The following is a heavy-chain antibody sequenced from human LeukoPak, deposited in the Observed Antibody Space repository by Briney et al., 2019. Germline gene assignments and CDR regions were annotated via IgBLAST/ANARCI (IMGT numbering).Heavy chain of an antibody. Sequence: GSLRLSCAASGFTVSSNYMSWVRQAPGKGLGWVSVIYSGGSTYYADSVKGRFTISRDNSKNTLYLQMNSLRAEDTAVYYCATGHDSLDADYWGQGTLVTVSS. J-gene: IGHJ4*02. CDR1: GFTVSSNY. D-gene: IGHD2-15*01. V-gene: IGHV3-53*01. CDR3: ATGHDSLDADY. CDR2: IYSGGST.